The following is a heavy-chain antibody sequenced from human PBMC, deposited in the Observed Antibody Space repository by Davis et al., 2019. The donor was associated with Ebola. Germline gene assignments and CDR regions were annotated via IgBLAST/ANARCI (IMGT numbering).Heavy chain of an antibody. Sequence: ASVKVSCKASGYTFTGYYLHWVRQAPGQGLEWMGIINPSGGSTKYAQKFQGRVTITADESTSTAYMELSSLRSEDTAVYYCARDRYSDGSGYFFEQSHWGQGTLVTVSS. V-gene: IGHV1-46*01. D-gene: IGHD3-3*01. CDR2: INPSGGST. J-gene: IGHJ4*02. CDR3: ARDRYSDGSGYFFEQSH. CDR1: GYTFTGYY.